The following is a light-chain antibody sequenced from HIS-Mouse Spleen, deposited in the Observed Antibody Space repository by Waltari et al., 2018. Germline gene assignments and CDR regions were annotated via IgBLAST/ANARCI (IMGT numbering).Light chain of an antibody. V-gene: IGLV3-21*03. CDR1: NIGSKS. CDR2: DDS. CDR3: QVLDSSSDHVV. J-gene: IGLJ2*01. Sequence: SYVLTQPPSVSVAPGKTARITCGGNNIGSKSVHWYQQKPGQAPVLVVYDDSDRPSGIPELFSGSNSGNTATLTISRVEAGDEADYYCQVLDSSSDHVVFGGGTKLTVL.